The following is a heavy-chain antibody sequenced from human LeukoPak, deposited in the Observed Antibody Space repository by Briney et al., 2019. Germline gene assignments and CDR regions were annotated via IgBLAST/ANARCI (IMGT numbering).Heavy chain of an antibody. CDR1: GGSISNYY. CDR2: IYYSGST. CDR3: ARGYSSGLYFDY. V-gene: IGHV4-59*01. D-gene: IGHD6-19*01. Sequence: PSETLSLTCTVSGGSISNYYWSWVRQPPGKGLEWIGFIYYSGSTNYNPSLKSRVTISVDTSKNQFSLKLSSVPAADTAVYYCARGYSSGLYFDYWGQGTLVTVSS. J-gene: IGHJ4*02.